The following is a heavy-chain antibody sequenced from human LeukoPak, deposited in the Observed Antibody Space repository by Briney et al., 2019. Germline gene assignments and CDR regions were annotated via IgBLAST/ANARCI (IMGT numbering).Heavy chain of an antibody. CDR3: AKALGGSYDFDY. CDR2: ISYDGSNK. Sequence: GGSLRLSCAASGFTFSSYGMHWVRQAPGKGREGVAVISYDGSNKYYADSVKGRFTISRDNSKNTLYLQMNSLRAEDTAVYYCAKALGGSYDFDYWGQGTLVTVSS. D-gene: IGHD1-26*01. J-gene: IGHJ4*02. V-gene: IGHV3-30*18. CDR1: GFTFSSYG.